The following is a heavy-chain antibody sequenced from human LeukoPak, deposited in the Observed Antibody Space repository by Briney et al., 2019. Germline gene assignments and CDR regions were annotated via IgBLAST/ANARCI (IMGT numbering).Heavy chain of an antibody. Sequence: SVKVSCKASGGTFSSYAISWVRQAPGQGLEWMGGSIPIFGTANYAQKFQGRVTITADESTSTAYMELSSLRSEDTAVYYCARSPRGYSGYEARLNWFDPWGQGTLVTVSS. CDR2: SIPIFGTA. CDR1: GGTFSSYA. CDR3: ARSPRGYSGYEARLNWFDP. D-gene: IGHD5-12*01. J-gene: IGHJ5*02. V-gene: IGHV1-69*13.